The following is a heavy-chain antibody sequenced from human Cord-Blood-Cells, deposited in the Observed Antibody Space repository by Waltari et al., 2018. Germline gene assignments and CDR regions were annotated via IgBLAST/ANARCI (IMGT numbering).Heavy chain of an antibody. Sequence: QLQLQESGPGLVKPSEPLSLTCTVSGGSISSSSYYWGWIRQPPGKGLGWIGSIYYSWSTYYNPSLKSRVTISVDTSKNQFSRKLGSVTAADTAVYYCASKWNYYFDYWGQGTLVTVSS. D-gene: IGHD1-7*01. CDR2: IYYSWST. V-gene: IGHV4-39*01. CDR3: ASKWNYYFDY. CDR1: GGSISSSSYY. J-gene: IGHJ4*02.